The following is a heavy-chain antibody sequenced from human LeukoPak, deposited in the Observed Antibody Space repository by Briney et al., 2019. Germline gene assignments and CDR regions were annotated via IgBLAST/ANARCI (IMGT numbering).Heavy chain of an antibody. CDR1: GFNFSNYA. CDR2: IRASGTT. Sequence: GGSLRLSCAASGFNFSNYAMHWVRQAPGKGLEWVSAIRASGTTYYADSVKGRFTISKDSSKNTLYLQMNNLRAEDTAVYYCAKLQVLPRDYFDYWGQGTLVTVSS. CDR3: AKLQVLPRDYFDY. V-gene: IGHV3-23*01. J-gene: IGHJ4*02. D-gene: IGHD3-3*01.